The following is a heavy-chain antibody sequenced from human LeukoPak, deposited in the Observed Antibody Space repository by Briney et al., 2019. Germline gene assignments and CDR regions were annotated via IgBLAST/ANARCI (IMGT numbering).Heavy chain of an antibody. Sequence: GASVKVSGKASGYTFTSYAINWVRQAAGQGLEWVGWVSPNSDNLGYPPKFQGRVTMTKDTSISTAYMELRSLTSEDTAVYYCARGVIEGVDVWGQGTTVTVPS. CDR2: VSPNSDNL. V-gene: IGHV1-8*01. J-gene: IGHJ6*02. CDR1: GYTFTSYA. CDR3: ARGVIEGVDV.